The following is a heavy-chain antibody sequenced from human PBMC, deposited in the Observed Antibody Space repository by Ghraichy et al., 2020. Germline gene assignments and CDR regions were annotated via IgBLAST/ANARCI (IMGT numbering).Heavy chain of an antibody. J-gene: IGHJ4*02. CDR2: INHSGST. Sequence: SETLSLTCAVYGGSFSGYYWSWIRQPPGKGLEWIGEINHSGSTNYNPSPKSRVTISVDTSKNQFSLKLSSVTAADTAVYYCARGGVGYGGNSVDYWGQGTLVTVSS. D-gene: IGHD4-23*01. CDR3: ARGGVGYGGNSVDY. V-gene: IGHV4-34*01. CDR1: GGSFSGYY.